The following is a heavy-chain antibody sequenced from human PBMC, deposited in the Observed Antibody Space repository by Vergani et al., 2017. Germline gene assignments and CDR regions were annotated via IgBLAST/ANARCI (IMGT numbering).Heavy chain of an antibody. D-gene: IGHD3-9*01. Sequence: EVQLLESGGGLVQPGGSLRLSCAASGFTFSSYAMSWVRQAPGKGLEWVSAISGSGGSTYYADSVKGRFTISRDNSKNTLYLQMNSLRAEDTAVYYCAKDPDYDILTGYYSNWFDPWGQGTLVTVS. CDR2: ISGSGGST. J-gene: IGHJ5*02. CDR1: GFTFSSYA. V-gene: IGHV3-23*01. CDR3: AKDPDYDILTGYYSNWFDP.